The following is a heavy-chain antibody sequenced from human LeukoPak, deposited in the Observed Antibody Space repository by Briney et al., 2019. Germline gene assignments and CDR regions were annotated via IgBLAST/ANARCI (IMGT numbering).Heavy chain of an antibody. J-gene: IGHJ4*02. CDR1: GYSFTGYY. V-gene: IGHV1-2*02. D-gene: IGHD5-12*01. Sequence: ASVTVSCTASGYSFTGYYMHWVRQAPGQGLEWMGCINPNSGGTDYAQKFQGRVTMTRDTSISTAYMELSRLTSDDTAVNYCAGLSGYDPYYFDYWGQGTLVAVSS. CDR2: INPNSGGT. CDR3: AGLSGYDPYYFDY.